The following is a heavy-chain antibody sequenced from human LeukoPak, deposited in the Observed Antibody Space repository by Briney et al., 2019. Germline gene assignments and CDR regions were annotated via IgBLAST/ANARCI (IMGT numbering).Heavy chain of an antibody. CDR2: ISSSGSTI. J-gene: IGHJ3*02. Sequence: PEGSLRLSCAASGFTFSSYEMNWVRQAPGKGLEWVSYISSSGSTIYYADSVKGRFTISRDNAKNSLYLQMNSLRAEDTAVYYCARKRRWSPGAFDIWAKGQWSPSLQ. V-gene: IGHV3-48*03. D-gene: IGHD3-3*01. CDR1: GFTFSSYE. CDR3: ARKRRWSPGAFDI.